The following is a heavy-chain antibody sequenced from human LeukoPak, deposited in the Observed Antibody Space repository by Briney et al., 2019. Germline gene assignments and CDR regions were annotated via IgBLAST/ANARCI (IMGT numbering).Heavy chain of an antibody. D-gene: IGHD2-21*02. CDR3: AREFIGVTPQNYGMDV. CDR1: GFTFSSYG. Sequence: PGGSLRLSCAASGFTFSSYGMHWVRQAPGKGLEWVAVISYDGSNKYYADSVKGRFTISRDNSKNTLYLQMNSLRAEDTAVYYCAREFIGVTPQNYGMDVWGQGTTVTVSS. V-gene: IGHV3-30*19. J-gene: IGHJ6*02. CDR2: ISYDGSNK.